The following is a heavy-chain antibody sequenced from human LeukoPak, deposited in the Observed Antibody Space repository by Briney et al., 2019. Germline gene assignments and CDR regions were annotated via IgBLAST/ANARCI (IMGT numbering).Heavy chain of an antibody. Sequence: GGSLRLSCAASGFTFRNYGMNWVRQAPGKGLEGVSSISSSSSYIYYADSVKGRFTISRDNAKNSLYLQMNSLRAEDTAVYYCARDQFYYDSSGSDYWGQGTLVTVSS. CDR2: ISSSSSYI. CDR1: GFTFRNYG. V-gene: IGHV3-21*01. J-gene: IGHJ4*02. D-gene: IGHD3-22*01. CDR3: ARDQFYYDSSGSDY.